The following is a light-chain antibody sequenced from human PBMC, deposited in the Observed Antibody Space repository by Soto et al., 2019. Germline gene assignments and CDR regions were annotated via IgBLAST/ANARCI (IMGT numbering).Light chain of an antibody. CDR2: EVN. J-gene: IGLJ2*01. V-gene: IGLV2-14*01. Sequence: QPVLTQPASVSGSPGQSITISCSGTSSDVGAYDFVSWYQQHPGEAPKLMIFEVNNRPSGVSDRFSGFKSGNMASLTISGLQAEDEADYYCSSYTTTSTLVVFGGGTKLTVL. CDR3: SSYTTTSTLVV. CDR1: SSDVGAYDF.